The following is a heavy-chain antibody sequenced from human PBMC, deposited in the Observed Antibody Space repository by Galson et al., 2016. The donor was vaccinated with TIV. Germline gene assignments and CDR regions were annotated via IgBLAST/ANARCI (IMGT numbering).Heavy chain of an antibody. J-gene: IGHJ4*02. CDR3: ARVDYSGSGTAFGS. D-gene: IGHD3-10*01. CDR1: GGSISSYY. V-gene: IGHV4-59*01. Sequence: SETLSLTCTVSGGSISSYYWTWIRQPPGKGLEWIGYVYYTGNTNYNPSLKNRVTMSVDTSKNQFSLKLNSVTAADTAVYFCARVDYSGSGTAFGSWGQGTLVTVSS. CDR2: VYYTGNT.